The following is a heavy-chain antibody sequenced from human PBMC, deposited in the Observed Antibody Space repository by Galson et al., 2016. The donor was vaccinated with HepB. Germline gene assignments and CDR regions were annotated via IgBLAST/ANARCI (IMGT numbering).Heavy chain of an antibody. D-gene: IGHD3-3*01. J-gene: IGHJ3*02. Sequence: SETLSLTCAVSGFSISSGYYWGWIRQPPGKGLEYVGIISHTGGTYHNPSLKSRVIISVDTSKNQFSLKLSSVTAADTAVYYCARPDVLRFLEWLSENPGENAFDIWGQGTMVTVSS. V-gene: IGHV4-38-2*01. CDR3: ARPDVLRFLEWLSENPGENAFDI. CDR2: ISHTGGT. CDR1: GFSISSGYY.